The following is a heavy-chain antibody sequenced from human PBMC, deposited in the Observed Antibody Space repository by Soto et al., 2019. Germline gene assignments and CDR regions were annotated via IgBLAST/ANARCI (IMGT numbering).Heavy chain of an antibody. CDR3: ARGDYGTGGYPFPYLDC. J-gene: IGHJ4*02. D-gene: IGHD2-8*02. CDR2: INPDSGAT. V-gene: IGHV1-2*02. CDR1: GYSFTGYY. Sequence: HEHLVQSGAEVKRPGASLKVSCKASGYSFTGYYIHWVRQAPGQGLEWMGWINPDSGATNYAQNFQGRVTLTSDTSISTASMDLTSLTSDDTAVYYCARGDYGTGGYPFPYLDCWGQGTLVIVSS.